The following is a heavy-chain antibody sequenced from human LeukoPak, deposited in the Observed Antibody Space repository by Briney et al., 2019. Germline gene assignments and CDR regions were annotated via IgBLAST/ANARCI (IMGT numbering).Heavy chain of an antibody. V-gene: IGHV3-23*01. J-gene: IGHJ4*02. D-gene: IGHD6-19*01. CDR1: GFTFSSYA. Sequence: GGSLRLSCAASGFTFSSYAMSWVRQAPGKGLEWVSAISGSGGSTYYADSVKGRFTISRDNAKNSLYLQMNSLRAEDTAVYYCATQWLVRKTFDYWGQGTLVTVSS. CDR2: ISGSGGST. CDR3: ATQWLVRKTFDY.